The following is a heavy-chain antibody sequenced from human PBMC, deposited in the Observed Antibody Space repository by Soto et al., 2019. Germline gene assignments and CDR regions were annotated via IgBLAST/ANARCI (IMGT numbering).Heavy chain of an antibody. V-gene: IGHV3-53*01. D-gene: IGHD2-2*01. CDR1: GFTVSSHY. J-gene: IGHJ6*02. CDR2: INSGGST. CDR3: AREVFCSSSSCQVRYGMDV. Sequence: GGSLRLSCAPSGFTVSSHYMSWVRQAPGKGLEWVSVINSGGSTYYAESVKGRFTISRDHSRNTLYLQMNSLRVEDTAVYYCAREVFCSSSSCQVRYGMDVWGQGTTVTVS.